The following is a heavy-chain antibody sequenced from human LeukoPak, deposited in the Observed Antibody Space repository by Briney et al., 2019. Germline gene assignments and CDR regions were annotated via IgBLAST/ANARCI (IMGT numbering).Heavy chain of an antibody. CDR3: ARQGMSGYDSSPVYYYMDV. D-gene: IGHD5-12*01. CDR1: GFIFSHYG. J-gene: IGHJ6*03. Sequence: GGSLRLSCAASGFIFSHYGMNWVRQAPGKGLEWVSGITSRSTTYYADSVRGRFTISRDNAKNSLYLQMNSLRAEDTAVYYCARQGMSGYDSSPVYYYMDVRGKGTTVSVSS. V-gene: IGHV3-69-1*01. CDR2: ITSRSTT.